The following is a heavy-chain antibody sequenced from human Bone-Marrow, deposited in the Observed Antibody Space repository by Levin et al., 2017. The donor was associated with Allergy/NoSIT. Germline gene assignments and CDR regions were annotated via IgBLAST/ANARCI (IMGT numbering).Heavy chain of an antibody. CDR1: GYSLTSHG. CDR3: ARDVFDFTEPRVDY. V-gene: IGHV1-18*01. J-gene: IGHJ4*02. CDR2: ISTYTGDT. Sequence: GESLKISCKASGYSLTSHGITWVRQGPGQGLEWMGWISTYTGDTKYAEKVQGRVTMTTDTSTSTVYMELRSLRSDDTAVYFCARDVFDFTEPRVDYWGQGTLVTVSS.